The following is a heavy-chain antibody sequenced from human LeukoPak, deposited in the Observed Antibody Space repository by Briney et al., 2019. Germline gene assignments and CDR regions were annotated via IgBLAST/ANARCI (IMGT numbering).Heavy chain of an antibody. V-gene: IGHV4-34*01. D-gene: IGHD1-1*01. CDR3: ARGRDNRLVPRYGMDV. Sequence: SETLSLTCAVYGGSFSGYYWCWIRHPPGKGLEWIGEINHSGSTNYNPSLMSRVTISVDTSKNQFSLKLSSVTAADTAVYYGARGRDNRLVPRYGMDVWGKGTTVTVSS. J-gene: IGHJ6*04. CDR2: INHSGST. CDR1: GGSFSGYY.